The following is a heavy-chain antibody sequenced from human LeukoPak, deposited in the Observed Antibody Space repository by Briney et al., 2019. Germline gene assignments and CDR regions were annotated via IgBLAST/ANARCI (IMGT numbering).Heavy chain of an antibody. Sequence: SETLSLTCAVYGGSFSGYYWSWIRQPPGKGLEWIGEINHSGSTNYNPSLKSRVTISVDTSKNQFSLKLSSVTAADTAVYYCARYDYGDYCLDYWGQGTLVTVSS. J-gene: IGHJ4*02. V-gene: IGHV4-34*01. D-gene: IGHD4-17*01. CDR1: GGSFSGYY. CDR3: ARYDYGDYCLDY. CDR2: INHSGST.